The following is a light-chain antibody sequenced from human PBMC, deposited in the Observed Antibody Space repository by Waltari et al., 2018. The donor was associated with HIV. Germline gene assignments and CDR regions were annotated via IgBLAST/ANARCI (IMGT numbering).Light chain of an antibody. CDR3: LLFYSGVRV. V-gene: IGLV7-46*01. Sequence: QAVVTQEPSLTVSPGGTITLTCGSSTGTVTSGHYPYWYQQRPGQAPRTFIYDKSIIEPWKPARFSGSLLGGKAALTLSGAQPEDEAEYYCLLFYSGVRVFGGGTKLTVL. CDR1: TGTVTSGHY. CDR2: DKS. J-gene: IGLJ2*01.